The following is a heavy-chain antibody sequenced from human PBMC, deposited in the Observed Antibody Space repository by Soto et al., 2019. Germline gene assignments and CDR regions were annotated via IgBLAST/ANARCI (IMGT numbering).Heavy chain of an antibody. V-gene: IGHV1-69*13. J-gene: IGHJ6*02. CDR3: ASLVGSDYYYGMDV. D-gene: IGHD3-10*01. CDR2: IMPIFGTA. CDR1: GSTFSRYG. Sequence: SVTDSFKASGSTFSRYGINRVRQAPGQGLEWMGGIMPIFGTANYAQKFQGRVTITADESTSTVYMELSSLRFEDTAVYYCASLVGSDYYYGMDVWGQGATVTVSS.